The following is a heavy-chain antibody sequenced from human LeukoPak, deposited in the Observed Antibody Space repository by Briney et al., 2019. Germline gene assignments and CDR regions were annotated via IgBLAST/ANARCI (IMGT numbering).Heavy chain of an antibody. V-gene: IGHV4-30-4*01. J-gene: IGHJ4*02. D-gene: IGHD2-2*01. CDR3: AVGPAAIFTVDYYFDY. Sequence: KTSETLSLTCTVSGGSIGSGDYYWSWIRQPPGKGLEWIGYIYYSGSTYYNPSLKSRVTISVDTSKNQFSLKLSSVTAADTAVYYCAVGPAAIFTVDYYFDYWGQGTLVTVSS. CDR2: IYYSGST. CDR1: GGSIGSGDYY.